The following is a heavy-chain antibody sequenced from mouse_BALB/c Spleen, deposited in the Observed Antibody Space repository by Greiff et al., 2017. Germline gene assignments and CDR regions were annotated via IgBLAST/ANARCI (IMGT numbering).Heavy chain of an antibody. V-gene: IGHV5-6*01. CDR3: ARQITTVVAMDD. CDR1: GFTFSSYG. D-gene: IGHD1-1*01. Sequence: EVQVVESGGDLVKPGGSLKLSCAASGFTFSSYGMSWVRQTPDKRLEWVATISSGGSYTYYPDSVKGRFTISRDNAKNTLYLQMSSLKSEDTAMYYCARQITTVVAMDDWGQGTTLTVSS. J-gene: IGHJ2*01. CDR2: ISSGGSYT.